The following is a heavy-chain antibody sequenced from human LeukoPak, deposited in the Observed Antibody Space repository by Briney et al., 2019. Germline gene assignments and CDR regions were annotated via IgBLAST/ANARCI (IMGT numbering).Heavy chain of an antibody. CDR1: GGTFSSYA. CDR3: ASTDYYDSSGPDAFDI. J-gene: IGHJ3*02. Sequence: SVKVSCKASGGTFSSYAISWVGQAPGQGLEWMGGIIPIFGTANYAQKFQGRVTITADESTSTAYMELSSLRSEDTAVYYCASTDYYDSSGPDAFDIWGQGTMVTVSS. D-gene: IGHD3-22*01. CDR2: IIPIFGTA. V-gene: IGHV1-69*13.